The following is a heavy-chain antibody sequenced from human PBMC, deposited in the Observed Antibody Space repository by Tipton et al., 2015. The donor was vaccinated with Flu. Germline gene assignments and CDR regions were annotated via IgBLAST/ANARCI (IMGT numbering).Heavy chain of an antibody. V-gene: IGHV3-33*01. J-gene: IGHJ6*02. CDR2: LWYDGGNV. CDR1: GFTFGSYG. CDR3: AREGPSDYGMDV. Sequence: QLVQSGGAVVQPGKSLRLSCAASGFTFGSYGMHWVRQAPGKGLEWVAYLWYDGGNVHYGDSAKGRFTISRDNSKNTVYLQMTSLRVEDSAVYFCAREGPSDYGMDVWGQGPTVTVS.